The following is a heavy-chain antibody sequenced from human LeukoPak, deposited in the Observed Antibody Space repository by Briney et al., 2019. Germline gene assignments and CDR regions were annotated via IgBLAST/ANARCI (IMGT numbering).Heavy chain of an antibody. Sequence: GGSLRLSCAASGFTLSGYSMNWVRQAPGKGLEWVANIKQDGSEKYYVDSVKDRFTISRDNAKNSLYLQMNSLRAEDTAVYYCARQRWLQCSVYYFDYWGQGTLVTVSS. J-gene: IGHJ4*02. CDR2: IKQDGSEK. CDR1: GFTLSGYS. CDR3: ARQRWLQCSVYYFDY. V-gene: IGHV3-7*01. D-gene: IGHD5-24*01.